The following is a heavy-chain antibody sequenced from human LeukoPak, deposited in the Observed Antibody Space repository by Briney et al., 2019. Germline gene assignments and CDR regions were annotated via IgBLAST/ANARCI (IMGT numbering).Heavy chain of an antibody. D-gene: IGHD2-2*01. CDR3: AKDEVVPAVGPPYYYYGMDV. V-gene: IGHV3-74*01. Sequence: GGSLRLSCAVSGLTFSNYWMHWVRQAPGKGLVWVSRISNDGTSTSYADSVKGRFTISRDNAKNTLYLQMNSLRGEDTAVYYCAKDEVVPAVGPPYYYYGMDVWGQGTTVTVSS. J-gene: IGHJ6*02. CDR1: GLTFSNYW. CDR2: ISNDGTST.